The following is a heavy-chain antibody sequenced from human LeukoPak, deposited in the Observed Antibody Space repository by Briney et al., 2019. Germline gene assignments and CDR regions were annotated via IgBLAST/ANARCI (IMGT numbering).Heavy chain of an antibody. CDR2: ISAYNGNT. CDR3: ARVSSPWLMGWFDP. D-gene: IGHD6-19*01. J-gene: IGHJ5*02. V-gene: IGHV1-18*01. Sequence: ASVKVSCKASGGTFSSYAISWVRQAPGQGLEWMGWISAYNGNTNYAQKLQGRVTMTTDTSTSTAYMELRSLRSDDTAVYYCARVSSPWLMGWFDPWGQGTLVTVSS. CDR1: GGTFSSYA.